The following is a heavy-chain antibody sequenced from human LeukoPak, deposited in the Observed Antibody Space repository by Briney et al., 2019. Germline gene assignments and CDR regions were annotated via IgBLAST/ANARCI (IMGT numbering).Heavy chain of an antibody. Sequence: ASVQVSCKASGYTFTDYYIHWVRQAPGRGLESMGWINPNSGGTTYAQKFQGRVTMTRDMSISTAYMELGRLTSDDTAVYYCARGHNSYSSNSFDPWGQGTLVTVSS. J-gene: IGHJ5*02. V-gene: IGHV1-2*02. D-gene: IGHD3-16*01. CDR2: INPNSGGT. CDR1: GYTFTDYY. CDR3: ARGHNSYSSNSFDP.